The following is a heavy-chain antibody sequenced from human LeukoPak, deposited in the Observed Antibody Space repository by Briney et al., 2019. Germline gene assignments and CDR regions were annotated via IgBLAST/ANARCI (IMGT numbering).Heavy chain of an antibody. CDR3: ANSHSSGWHR. D-gene: IGHD6-19*01. Sequence: PGGSLRLSCAASGFTFSSYGMHWVRQAPGKGLEWVAVISYDGSNKYYADSMKGRFTISRDNSKNTLYLQMNSLRAEDTAVYYCANSHSSGWHRWGQGTLVTVSS. V-gene: IGHV3-30*18. CDR2: ISYDGSNK. CDR1: GFTFSSYG. J-gene: IGHJ4*02.